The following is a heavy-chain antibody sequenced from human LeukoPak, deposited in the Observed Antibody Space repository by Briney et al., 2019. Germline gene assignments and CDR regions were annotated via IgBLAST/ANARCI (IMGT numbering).Heavy chain of an antibody. CDR3: GRDINWGTGLDP. CDR2: TYYRSKWYS. V-gene: IGHV6-1*01. Sequence: SQTLSLTCAISGDSVSSQTAAWTWIRQSPSRGLEWLGRTYYRSKWYSEYAVSVKSRIVINPDTSRNQFSLRLNSVTPEDTAVYYCGRDINWGTGLDPWGQGTLVTVSS. CDR1: GDSVSSQTAA. J-gene: IGHJ5*02. D-gene: IGHD3-16*01.